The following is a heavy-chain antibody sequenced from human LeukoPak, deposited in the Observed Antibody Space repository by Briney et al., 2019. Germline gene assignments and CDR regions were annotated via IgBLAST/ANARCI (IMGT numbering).Heavy chain of an antibody. CDR2: ISSSSSYI. D-gene: IGHD3-10*01. J-gene: IGHJ5*02. CDR1: GFTFSSYS. Sequence: GGSLRLSCAASGFTFSSYSMNWVRQAPGKGLEWVSTISSSSSYIYYADSVKGRFTISRDNAKNSLYLQMNSLRAEDTAVYYCAREEGSRGSWFDPWGQGTLVTVSS. V-gene: IGHV3-21*01. CDR3: AREEGSRGSWFDP.